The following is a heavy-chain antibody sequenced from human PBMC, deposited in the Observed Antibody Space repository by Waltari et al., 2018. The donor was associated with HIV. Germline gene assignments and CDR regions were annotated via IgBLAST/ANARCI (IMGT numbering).Heavy chain of an antibody. CDR3: AKTGYGDYGRDD. D-gene: IGHD4-17*01. Sequence: QVQLVEYGGGVVQPGRSLRLSCAASGFPFSSYGMHWVRQAPGKGLEWVAVISYDGSNKFYTDSVKGRFTISRDNSKNTLYLQMNSLRAEDTAVYYCAKTGYGDYGRDDWGQGTLVTVSS. J-gene: IGHJ4*02. CDR1: GFPFSSYG. V-gene: IGHV3-30*18. CDR2: ISYDGSNK.